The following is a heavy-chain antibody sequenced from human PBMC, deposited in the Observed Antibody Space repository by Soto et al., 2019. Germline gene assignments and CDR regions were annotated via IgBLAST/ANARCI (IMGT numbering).Heavy chain of an antibody. CDR2: IYHSGST. CDR3: ASQQYYSKISWFDP. Sequence: QVQLQESGPGLVKPSGTLSLTCAVSSGSISSSNWWSWVRQPPGKGLEWIGEIYHSGSTNYNPSLTSRVTTTVDKSKNQVSLKLSSVTAADTAVYYCASQQYYSKISWFDPWGQGTLVTVSS. V-gene: IGHV4-4*02. D-gene: IGHD4-4*01. J-gene: IGHJ5*02. CDR1: SGSISSSNW.